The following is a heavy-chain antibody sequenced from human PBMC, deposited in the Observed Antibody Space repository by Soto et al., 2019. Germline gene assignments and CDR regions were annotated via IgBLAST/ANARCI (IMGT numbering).Heavy chain of an antibody. J-gene: IGHJ6*02. V-gene: IGHV4-61*01. CDR1: GGSVSSGSYY. Sequence: QVQLQESGPGLVKPSETLSLTCTVSGGSVSSGSYYWSWIRQPPGKGPEWIGYIYYSGSTNYNPSLKSRVTRSEDTSKNQFSLKLSSVTAADTAVYYCARGIEGWYQGRYYYGMDVWGQGTTVTVSS. D-gene: IGHD6-19*01. CDR2: IYYSGST. CDR3: ARGIEGWYQGRYYYGMDV.